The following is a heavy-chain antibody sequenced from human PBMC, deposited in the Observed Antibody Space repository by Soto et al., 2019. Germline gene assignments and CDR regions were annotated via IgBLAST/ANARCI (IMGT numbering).Heavy chain of an antibody. CDR1: GFTFSSYD. D-gene: IGHD3-10*01. J-gene: IGHJ6*03. V-gene: IGHV3-13*01. Sequence: EVQLVESGGGLVQPGGSLRLSCAASGFTFSSYDMHWVRQAPGRGLEWVSVIGTAGDTSYRGSVKGRFTISRKKANNSVYLQMNSLLAGDTAVYYCARGFGSFYYMDVWGKGTTVTVSS. CDR2: IGTAGDT. CDR3: ARGFGSFYYMDV.